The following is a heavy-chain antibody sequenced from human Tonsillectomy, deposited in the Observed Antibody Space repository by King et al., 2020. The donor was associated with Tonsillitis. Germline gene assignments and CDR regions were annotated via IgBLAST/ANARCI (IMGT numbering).Heavy chain of an antibody. V-gene: IGHV3-23*04. D-gene: IGHD1-26*01. CDR2: TSGSGGST. J-gene: IGHJ4*02. CDR1: GFTFSNYA. CDR3: AKTWELSHFDY. Sequence: VQLVQSGGGLVQRGGSLRLSCAASGFTFSNYAMNWVRQAPGKGLEWVSVTSGSGGSTYYADSVKGRFTISRDNSKNTLYLQMNSLRVDDTAVYYCAKTWELSHFDYWGQGTLVTVSS.